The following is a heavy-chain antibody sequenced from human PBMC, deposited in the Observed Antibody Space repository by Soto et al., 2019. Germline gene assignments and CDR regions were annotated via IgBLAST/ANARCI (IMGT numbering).Heavy chain of an antibody. CDR2: VGHDGATT. D-gene: IGHD3-3*02. CDR1: GFSFSCCA. CDR3: AKDLHYWSAMDV. Sequence: EVQLLESGGGLIQPGGSLTLSCAASGFSFSCCAMSWVRQAPGRGLEWVSGVGHDGATTHYADSVKGRFTISKANSKSTVYLQMNRLRAEDTTVYYCAKDLHYWSAMDVWGQGATVTVSS. J-gene: IGHJ6*02. V-gene: IGHV3-23*01.